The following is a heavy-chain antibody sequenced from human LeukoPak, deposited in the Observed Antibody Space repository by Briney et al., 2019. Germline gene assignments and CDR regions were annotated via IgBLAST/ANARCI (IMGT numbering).Heavy chain of an antibody. CDR2: ISSSGDSL. Sequence: GSLRLSCVASGFTFSEYYKTWIRQAPGKGLEWITFISSSGDSLYYADSVEGRFTISRDNAKDSVYLQMNSLRAEDTAVYYCAREVVVVPDYYYYGLDVWGQGTTVTVSS. V-gene: IGHV3-11*01. J-gene: IGHJ6*02. CDR1: GFTFSEYY. CDR3: AREVVVVPDYYYYGLDV. D-gene: IGHD2-2*01.